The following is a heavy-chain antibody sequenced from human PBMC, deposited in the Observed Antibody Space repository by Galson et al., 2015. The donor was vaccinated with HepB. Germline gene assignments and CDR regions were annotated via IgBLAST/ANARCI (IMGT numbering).Heavy chain of an antibody. CDR2: IRASGGAT. Sequence: SLRLSCAASGFAFGSYGMSWVRQAPGKGLEWVSTIRASGGATFYADSVKGRFTISRDNSRSALYLQINSLRVEDTAIYYCAKGGWETTAYYYAPFNFWGQGTLVTVSS. CDR3: AKGGWETTAYYYAPFNF. V-gene: IGHV3-23*01. CDR1: GFAFGSYG. D-gene: IGHD3-9*01. J-gene: IGHJ4*02.